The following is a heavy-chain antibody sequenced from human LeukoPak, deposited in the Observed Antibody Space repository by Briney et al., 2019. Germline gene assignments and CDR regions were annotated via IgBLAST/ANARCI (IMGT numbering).Heavy chain of an antibody. V-gene: IGHV3-48*01. CDR2: ITNSGNSK. J-gene: IGHJ4*02. CDR3: ARTRSSGYLTFDY. D-gene: IGHD3-22*01. CDR1: EFTYSSYS. Sequence: GGSLSLSCAASEFTYSSYSMNCVRQAPGKGLECVSYITNSGNSKSYADSVKGRFTNPRDNTKNSLYLQMNGIRAEDTAVYYCARTRSSGYLTFDYWGQGILVTVSS.